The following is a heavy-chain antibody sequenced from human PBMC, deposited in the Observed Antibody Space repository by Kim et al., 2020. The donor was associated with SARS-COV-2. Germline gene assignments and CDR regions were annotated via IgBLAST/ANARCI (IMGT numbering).Heavy chain of an antibody. V-gene: IGHV4-39*01. D-gene: IGHD3-9*01. Sequence: SETLSLTCTVSGGSISSSSYYWGWIRQPPGKGLEWIGSIYYSGSTYYNPSLKSRVTISVDTSKNQFSLKLSSVTAADTAVYYCASPPQNQYYDILTGYTGFDIWGQGTMVTVSS. CDR2: IYYSGST. CDR3: ASPPQNQYYDILTGYTGFDI. CDR1: GGSISSSSYY. J-gene: IGHJ3*02.